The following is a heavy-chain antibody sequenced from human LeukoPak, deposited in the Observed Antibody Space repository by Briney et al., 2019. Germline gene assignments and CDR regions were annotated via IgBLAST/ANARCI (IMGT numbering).Heavy chain of an antibody. CDR3: ARGSSGWDNWFDP. V-gene: IGHV4-31*03. CDR1: GGSISSGPFY. D-gene: IGHD6-19*01. CDR2: IYYSGNT. Sequence: SQTLSLTCTVSGGSISSGPFYWSWIRQHPGKGLEWIGYIYYSGNTYYNPSLMSRITISIDTSKNQFSLNLTSVTAADTAVYYCARGSSGWDNWFDPWGQGTLVTVSS. J-gene: IGHJ5*02.